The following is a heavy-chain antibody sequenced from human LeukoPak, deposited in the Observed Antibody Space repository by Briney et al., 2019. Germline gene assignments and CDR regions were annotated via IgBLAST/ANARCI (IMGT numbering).Heavy chain of an antibody. D-gene: IGHD3-3*01. V-gene: IGHV1-2*02. J-gene: IGHJ4*02. Sequence: ASVKVCCKSTGYTFTVYYMPMVRQAPAQGNELMGWINPNSDGTNYAQKFKGRFTMTRDTSISTAYMELNRLRADDTAVYYCAMCLSGYSLGFDYWGQGTLVTVSS. CDR1: GYTFTVYY. CDR2: INPNSDGT. CDR3: AMCLSGYSLGFDY.